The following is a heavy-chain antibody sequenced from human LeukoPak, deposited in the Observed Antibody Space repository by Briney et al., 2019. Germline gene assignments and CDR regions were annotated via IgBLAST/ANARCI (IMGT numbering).Heavy chain of an antibody. D-gene: IGHD3-3*01. CDR2: ISSSSSYI. V-gene: IGHV3-21*01. J-gene: IGHJ4*02. CDR3: ARVQFDFWSGYYTGGFDY. Sequence: GGSLRLSCAASGFTFDDYAMNWVRQAPGKGLEWVSSISSSSSYIYYADSVKGRFTISRDNAKNSLYLQMNSLRAEDTAVYYCARVQFDFWSGYYTGGFDYWGQGTLVTVSS. CDR1: GFTFDDYA.